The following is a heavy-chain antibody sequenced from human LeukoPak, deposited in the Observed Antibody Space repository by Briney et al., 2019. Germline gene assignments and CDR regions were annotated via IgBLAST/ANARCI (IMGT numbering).Heavy chain of an antibody. D-gene: IGHD6-13*01. V-gene: IGHV3-9*01. CDR2: ISWNSRSI. CDR3: AKDWGRPQLGAFDS. J-gene: IGHJ4*02. CDR1: GFTFDGYA. Sequence: QPGGSLRLSCAASGFTFDGYAMHWVRQAPGKGLEWVSGISWNSRSIGYADSVRGRFAMSGDNAKNSLYLQMNSLRAEDTALYYCAKDWGRPQLGAFDSWGQGTLVTVSS.